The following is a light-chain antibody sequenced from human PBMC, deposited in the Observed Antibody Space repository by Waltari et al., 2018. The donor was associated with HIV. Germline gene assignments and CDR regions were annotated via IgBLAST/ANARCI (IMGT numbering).Light chain of an antibody. Sequence: QSVLTQPPSVSGAPGQRVTIPRPGSSPNIGAGSVVHWYQQLPGTAPKLLIYGNSNRPSGVPDRFSGSKSGTSASLAITGLRAEDEADYYCQSYDSSLSGSLVFGTGTKVTVL. CDR2: GNS. CDR3: QSYDSSLSGSLV. J-gene: IGLJ1*01. CDR1: SPNIGAGSV. V-gene: IGLV1-40*01.